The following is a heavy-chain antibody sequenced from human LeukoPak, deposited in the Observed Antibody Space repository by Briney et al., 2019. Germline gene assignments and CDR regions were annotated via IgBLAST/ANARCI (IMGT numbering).Heavy chain of an antibody. V-gene: IGHV3-21*01. D-gene: IGHD3-22*01. CDR3: ARVATYYYDSSGYYYRDKYYFDY. CDR2: ISSSSSYI. Sequence: PGGSLRLSCAASGFTFSSYSMNWVRQAPGKGLEWVSSISSSSSYIYYADSVKGRFTISRDNAKNSLYLQMNSLRAEDTAVYYCARVATYYYDSSGYYYRDKYYFDYWGQGTLVTVSS. J-gene: IGHJ4*02. CDR1: GFTFSSYS.